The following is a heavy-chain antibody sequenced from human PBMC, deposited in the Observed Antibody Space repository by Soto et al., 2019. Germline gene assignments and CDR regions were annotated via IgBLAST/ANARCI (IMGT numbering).Heavy chain of an antibody. CDR2: ISVYSGIT. V-gene: IGHV1-18*04. D-gene: IGHD3-22*01. J-gene: IGHJ4*02. Sequence: QVQLVQSGSEVRKPGASVKVSCKVSGYPFTSYGVNWVRQAPGQGLEWMGWISVYSGITKYAKKFQGRVAMTTDTSTSTLYMDLRSLRSDYTALYYCARGSEEDYVHSSGFYSNFDHWGQGTVVTVSS. CDR3: ARGSEEDYVHSSGFYSNFDH. CDR1: GYPFTSYG.